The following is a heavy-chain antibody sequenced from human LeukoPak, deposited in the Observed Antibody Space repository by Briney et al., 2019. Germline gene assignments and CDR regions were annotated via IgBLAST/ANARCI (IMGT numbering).Heavy chain of an antibody. D-gene: IGHD6-19*01. V-gene: IGHV4-59*12. J-gene: IGHJ3*02. CDR2: IYYSGST. CDR1: GGSISSYY. Sequence: SETLSLTCTVSGGSISSYYWSWIRQPPGKGLEWIGSIYYSGSTYYNPSLKSRVTISVDTSKNQFSLKLSSVTAADTAVYYCARNPPVAGTGDAFDIWGQGTMVTVSS. CDR3: ARNPPVAGTGDAFDI.